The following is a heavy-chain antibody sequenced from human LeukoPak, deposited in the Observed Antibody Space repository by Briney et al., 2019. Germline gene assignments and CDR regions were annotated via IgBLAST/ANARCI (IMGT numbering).Heavy chain of an antibody. CDR3: ARDSGRYYGFDY. J-gene: IGHJ4*02. CDR1: GGSISSYY. CDR2: IYYSGST. V-gene: IGHV4-59*01. Sequence: PSETLSLTCTVSGGSISSYYWSWIRQPPGKGLEWIGYIYYSGSTNHNPSLKSRVTMSVHTSKNQFSLKLSSVTAADTAVYYCARDSGRYYGFDYWGQGTLVTVSS. D-gene: IGHD1-26*01.